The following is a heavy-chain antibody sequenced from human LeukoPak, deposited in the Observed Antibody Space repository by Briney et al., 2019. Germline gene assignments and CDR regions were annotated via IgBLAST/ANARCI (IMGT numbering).Heavy chain of an antibody. CDR2: INPNSGGT. Sequence: ASVKVSCKTSGYTFTGYYMHWVRQAPGQGLEWMGWINPNSGGTNYAQKFQGRVTMTRDTSISTAYMELSRLRSDDTAVYYCARDPTNFVVVPEYYFDYWGQGTLVTVSS. CDR1: GYTFTGYY. V-gene: IGHV1-2*02. CDR3: ARDPTNFVVVPEYYFDY. D-gene: IGHD2-2*01. J-gene: IGHJ4*02.